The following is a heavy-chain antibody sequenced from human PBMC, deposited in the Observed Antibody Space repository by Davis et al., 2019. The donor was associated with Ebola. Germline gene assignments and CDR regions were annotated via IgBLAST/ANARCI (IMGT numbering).Heavy chain of an antibody. V-gene: IGHV1-18*01. Sequence: ASVKVSCKASGYNFKNYAITWVRLAPGQGLEWMGWISAYNGNTNYAQILQGRVTMTTDTSTGTAYMELRSLGSDDTAVYFCARTSIVGTTTTASDIWGQGTKVTVSS. J-gene: IGHJ3*02. CDR2: ISAYNGNT. CDR1: GYNFKNYA. D-gene: IGHD1-26*01. CDR3: ARTSIVGTTTTASDI.